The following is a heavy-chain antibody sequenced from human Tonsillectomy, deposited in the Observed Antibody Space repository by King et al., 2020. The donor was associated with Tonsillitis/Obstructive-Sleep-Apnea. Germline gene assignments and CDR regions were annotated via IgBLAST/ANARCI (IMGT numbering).Heavy chain of an antibody. V-gene: IGHV3-21*01. CDR3: ARECYGSGSYSGTRNFYGMDV. CDR1: GFSFSSYS. CDR2: ISSSSTYI. J-gene: IGHJ6*02. Sequence: VQLVESGGGLVKPGGSLRLSCAASGFSFSSYSMNWVRQAPGKGLEWVSYISSSSTYIYYADSVKGRFTISRDNAKNSLYLQMNSLRAEDTAVYYCARECYGSGSYSGTRNFYGMDVWGQGTTVTVS. D-gene: IGHD3-10*01.